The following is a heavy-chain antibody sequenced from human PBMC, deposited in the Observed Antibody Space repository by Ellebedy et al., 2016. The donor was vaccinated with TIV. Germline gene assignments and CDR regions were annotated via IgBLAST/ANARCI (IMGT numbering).Heavy chain of an antibody. D-gene: IGHD6-13*01. Sequence: MPSETLSLTCTVSGGSISSYYWSWIRQPPGKGLEWIGYIYYSGSTNYNPSLKSRVTISVDTSKNQFSLKLSSVTAADTAVYYCARLDGVAAAGTFYYFDYWGQGTLVTVSS. V-gene: IGHV4-59*08. J-gene: IGHJ4*02. CDR1: GGSISSYY. CDR3: ARLDGVAAAGTFYYFDY. CDR2: IYYSGST.